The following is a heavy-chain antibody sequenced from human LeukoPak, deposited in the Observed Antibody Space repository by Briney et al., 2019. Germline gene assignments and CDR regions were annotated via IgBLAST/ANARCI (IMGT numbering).Heavy chain of an antibody. CDR2: INPNSGGT. J-gene: IGHJ4*02. D-gene: IGHD2-21*02. CDR1: GYTFTGYY. V-gene: IGHV1-2*06. Sequence: ASVKVSYKASGYTFTGYYMHWVRQAAGQGLEWMGRINPNSGGTNYAQKFQGRVTMTRDTSISTAYMELSRLRSDDTAVYYCARDFGGGAYCGGDCYSGYFDYWGQGTLVTVSS. CDR3: ARDFGGGAYCGGDCYSGYFDY.